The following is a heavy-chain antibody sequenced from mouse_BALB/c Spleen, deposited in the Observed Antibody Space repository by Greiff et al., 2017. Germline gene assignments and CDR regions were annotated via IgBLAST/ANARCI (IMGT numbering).Heavy chain of an antibody. J-gene: IGHJ3*01. D-gene: IGHD2-3*01. CDR2: ISSGSSTI. CDR1: GFTFSSFG. Sequence: EVNVVESGGGLVQPGGSRKLSCAASGFTFSSFGMHWVRQAPEKGLEWVAYISSGSSTIYYADTVKGRFTISRDNPKNTLFLQMTSLRSEDTAMYYCARSGDGYYPFAYWGQGTLVTVSA. CDR3: ARSGDGYYPFAY. V-gene: IGHV5-17*02.